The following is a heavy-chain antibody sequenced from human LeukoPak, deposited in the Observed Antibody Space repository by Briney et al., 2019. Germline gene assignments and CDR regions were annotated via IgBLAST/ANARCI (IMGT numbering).Heavy chain of an antibody. CDR3: AKDLCSGGSRQGCYYYGMDV. CDR1: GFTVSSYA. Sequence: GGSLRLSCAASGFTVSSYAVSWVRQAPGKGLEWVSGIRGSGGSTYYADSVKGRFTISRDNSKNTLYLQMNSLRAEDTAVYYCAKDLCSGGSRQGCYYYGMDVWGQGTTVTVSS. V-gene: IGHV3-23*01. J-gene: IGHJ6*02. CDR2: IRGSGGST. D-gene: IGHD2-15*01.